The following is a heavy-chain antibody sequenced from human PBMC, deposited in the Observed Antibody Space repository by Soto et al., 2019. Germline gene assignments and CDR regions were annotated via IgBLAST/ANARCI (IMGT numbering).Heavy chain of an antibody. CDR1: GYTFNTYG. V-gene: IGHV1-18*01. CDR2: ISAYDGKT. J-gene: IGHJ5*02. D-gene: IGHD3-3*01. CDR3: ARDPHEFWTSYWFDP. Sequence: ASVKVSCKTSGYTFNTYGINWVRQAPGQGLELMGWISAYDGKTTYAERFQGRVTLTTDTSTSTAYMELRSLRSDDTAIYYCARDPHEFWTSYWFDPWGQGTPVTVSS.